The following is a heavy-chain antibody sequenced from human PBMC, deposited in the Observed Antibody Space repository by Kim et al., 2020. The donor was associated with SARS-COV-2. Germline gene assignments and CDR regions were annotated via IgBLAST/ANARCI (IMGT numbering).Heavy chain of an antibody. V-gene: IGHV7-4-1*02. CDR3: ARDIVVVPAATSGWFDP. J-gene: IGHJ5*02. Sequence: ASVKVSCKASGYTFTSYAMNWVRQAPGQGLEWMGWINTNTGNPTYAQGFTGRFVFSLDTSVSTAYLQISSLKAEDTAVYYCARDIVVVPAATSGWFDPWGQGTLVTVSS. CDR2: INTNTGNP. D-gene: IGHD2-2*01. CDR1: GYTFTSYA.